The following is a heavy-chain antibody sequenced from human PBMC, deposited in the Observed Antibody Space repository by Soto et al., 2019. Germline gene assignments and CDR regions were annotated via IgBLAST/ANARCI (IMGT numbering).Heavy chain of an antibody. CDR2: IYYIGST. Sequence: SDTLSLTCTVSDDSISNYYWSWIRQPPGKGLEWIGSIYYIGSTNYNPSLKSRVTISVDTSQNELSLKLTSVTAADTAVYYCARLGVMVRGSSNWFDPWGQGTLVTVSS. J-gene: IGHJ5*02. D-gene: IGHD3-10*01. CDR3: ARLGVMVRGSSNWFDP. CDR1: DDSISNYY. V-gene: IGHV4-59*01.